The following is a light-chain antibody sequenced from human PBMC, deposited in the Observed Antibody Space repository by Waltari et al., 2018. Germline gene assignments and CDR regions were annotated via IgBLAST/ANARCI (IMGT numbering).Light chain of an antibody. CDR2: CAS. V-gene: IGKV3-20*01. J-gene: IGKJ1*01. CDR1: QSVSRT. Sequence: EIVLTQSPGTLSLSTGERATLSCRASQSVSRTLAWYQQKPGQAPRLLIYCASTRATVIPERFSGGWSGTDFSLTISSLEPEYFAVYYCPHYLRLPVTFGQGTKVEIK. CDR3: PHYLRLPVT.